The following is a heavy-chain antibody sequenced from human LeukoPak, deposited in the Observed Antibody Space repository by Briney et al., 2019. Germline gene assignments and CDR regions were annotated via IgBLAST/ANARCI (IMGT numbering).Heavy chain of an antibody. Sequence: ASVKVSCKASGYTFTDYYKHWVRQAPGQGLEWMGWINPNSGGTNYAQKFQGRVTMTRDTSISTAYMELSRLRSDDTAVYYCARVRQWLPPYYFDYWGQGTLVTVSS. CDR3: ARVRQWLPPYYFDY. V-gene: IGHV1-2*02. D-gene: IGHD6-19*01. CDR1: GYTFTDYY. CDR2: INPNSGGT. J-gene: IGHJ4*02.